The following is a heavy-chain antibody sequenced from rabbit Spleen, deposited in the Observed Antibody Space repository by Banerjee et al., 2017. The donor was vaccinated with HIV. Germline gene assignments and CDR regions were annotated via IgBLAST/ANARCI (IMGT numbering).Heavy chain of an antibody. CDR2: IDLLFGTT. CDR3: VRGASDSGYYSM. Sequence: QSLEESGGDLVEPGASLTLTCTASGFSFSSGYYMCWVRQAPGKWLEWIGFIDLLFGTTYYANGVNGRCTISSHNAQNTLYLQLNSLTAADTATYFCVRGASDSGYYSMWGPGTLGTVS. J-gene: IGHJ4*01. V-gene: IGHV1S40*01. CDR1: GFSFSSGYY. D-gene: IGHD1-1*01.